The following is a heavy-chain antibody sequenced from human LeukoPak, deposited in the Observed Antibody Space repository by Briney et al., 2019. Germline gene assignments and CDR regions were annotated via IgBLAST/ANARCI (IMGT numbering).Heavy chain of an antibody. CDR2: INPNSGGT. J-gene: IGHJ5*02. D-gene: IGHD6-13*01. CDR1: GYTFTGYY. Sequence: ASVKVSCKASGYTFTGYYVHWVRQAPGQGLEWMGWINPNSGGTNYAQKFQGRVTMPRDTSITTAYMELSGLRSDDTAIYYCARGKLAAPGRTGYNWFDPWGQGTLVTVSS. V-gene: IGHV1-2*02. CDR3: ARGKLAAPGRTGYNWFDP.